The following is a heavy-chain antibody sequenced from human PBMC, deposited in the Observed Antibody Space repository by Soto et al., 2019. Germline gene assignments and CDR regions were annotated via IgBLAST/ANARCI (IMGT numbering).Heavy chain of an antibody. CDR1: GYTFTGYY. CDR3: TRDKARIAAVPLSYYYYALDV. V-gene: IGHV1-2*02. Sequence: ASVKVSCKDSGYTFTGYYTHWVRQAPGQGLEWMGWINPNSGGTNYAQTFQGRVTMTRDTSMSTAYMELSRLRSDDTAVYYCTRDKARIAAVPLSYYYYALDVWGQGTTVTVSS. J-gene: IGHJ6*02. CDR2: INPNSGGT. D-gene: IGHD6-13*01.